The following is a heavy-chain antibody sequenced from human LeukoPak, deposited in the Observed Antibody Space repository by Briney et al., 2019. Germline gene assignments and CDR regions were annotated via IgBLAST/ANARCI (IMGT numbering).Heavy chain of an antibody. J-gene: IGHJ5*02. CDR2: ISYDGSNK. Sequence: GGSLRLSCAASGFTFCSYAMHWVRQAPGKGLEWVAVISYDGSNKYYADSVKGRFTISRDNSKNTLYLQMNSLRAEDTAVYYCARGRGIAAAGTKPGHTNWFDPWGQGTLVTVSS. V-gene: IGHV3-30*04. CDR3: ARGRGIAAAGTKPGHTNWFDP. D-gene: IGHD6-13*01. CDR1: GFTFCSYA.